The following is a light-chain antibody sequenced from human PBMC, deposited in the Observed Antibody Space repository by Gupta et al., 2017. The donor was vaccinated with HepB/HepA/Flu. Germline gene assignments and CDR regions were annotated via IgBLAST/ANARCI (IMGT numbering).Light chain of an antibody. CDR1: GSDLGGYNF. J-gene: IGLJ3*02. CDR3: SSYTRSSWV. V-gene: IGLV2-14*03. CDR2: DVS. Sequence: QSALTQPASVSGSPGQSITISCTGTGSDLGGYNFVSWYQQHPGKAPKLWIYDVSNRPSGVSNRFSGSKSGNTASLTIAGLQAEDEADYYCSSYTRSSWVFGGGTKLTVL.